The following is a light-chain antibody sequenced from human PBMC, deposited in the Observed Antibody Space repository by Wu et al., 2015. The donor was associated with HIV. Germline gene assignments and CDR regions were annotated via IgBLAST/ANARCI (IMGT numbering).Light chain of an antibody. J-gene: IGKJ1*01. CDR1: QYVSPD. CDR2: GVS. Sequence: IVMTQSPVTLSVSPGDRATLSCTASQYVSPDLAWYQQKPGQAPRLLIYGVSSRATGVPARFSGSGSGTEFTLTISSMQSEDFAVYYCHQSKDWPLTFGQGTKVEI. CDR3: HQSKDWPLT. V-gene: IGKV3-15*01.